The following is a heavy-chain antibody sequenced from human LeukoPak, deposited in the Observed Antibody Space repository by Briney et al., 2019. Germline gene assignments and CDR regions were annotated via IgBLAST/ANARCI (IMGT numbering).Heavy chain of an antibody. Sequence: VASVKASCKASGYTFTGYYMHWVRQAPGQGLEWMGWINPNSGGTNYAQKFQGRVTMTRDTSISTAYMELSRLRSDDTAVYYCARYDDSSGYYVSPVDYWGQGTLVTVSS. V-gene: IGHV1-2*02. D-gene: IGHD3-22*01. CDR2: INPNSGGT. J-gene: IGHJ4*02. CDR3: ARYDDSSGYYVSPVDY. CDR1: GYTFTGYY.